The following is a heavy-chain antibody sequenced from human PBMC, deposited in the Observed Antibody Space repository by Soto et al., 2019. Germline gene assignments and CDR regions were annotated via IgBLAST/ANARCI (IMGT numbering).Heavy chain of an antibody. CDR2: IYYSGST. V-gene: IGHV4-59*01. CDR1: GGSISSYD. CDR3: AIFKGDGYNYYYYYGMDV. J-gene: IGHJ6*02. D-gene: IGHD2-21*01. Sequence: SETLCLTCTVSGGSISSYDWSWIRQPPGKGLEWIGYIYYSGSTNYNPSLKSRVTISVDTSKNQFSLKLSSVTAADTAVYYCAIFKGDGYNYYYYYGMDVWGQGTTVTVSS.